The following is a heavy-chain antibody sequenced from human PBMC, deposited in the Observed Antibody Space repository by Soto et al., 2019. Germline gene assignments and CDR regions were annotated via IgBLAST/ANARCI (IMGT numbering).Heavy chain of an antibody. CDR2: ISYDGSNK. Sequence: GGSLRLSCAASGFTFSSYAMHWVRQAPGKGLEWVAVISYDGSNKYYADSVKGRFTIPRDNSKNTLYLQMNSLRAEDTAVYYCAFGRTTYYGMDVWGQGTTVTVSS. V-gene: IGHV3-30-3*01. CDR1: GFTFSSYA. CDR3: AFGRTTYYGMDV. D-gene: IGHD4-17*01. J-gene: IGHJ6*02.